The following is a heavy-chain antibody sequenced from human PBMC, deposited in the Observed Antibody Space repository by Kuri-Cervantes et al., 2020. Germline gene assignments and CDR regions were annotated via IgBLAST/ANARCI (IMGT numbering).Heavy chain of an antibody. CDR3: AGHMVRGVINY. CDR2: ISSSSSYI. V-gene: IGHV3-21*04. Sequence: GGSLRLSCAASGFTFSSYSMNWVRQAPGKGLEWVSSISSSSSYIYYADSVKGRFTISRDNSKNTLYLQMNSLRAEDTAVYYCAGHMVRGVINYWGQGTLVTVSS. CDR1: GFTFSSYS. J-gene: IGHJ4*02. D-gene: IGHD3-10*01.